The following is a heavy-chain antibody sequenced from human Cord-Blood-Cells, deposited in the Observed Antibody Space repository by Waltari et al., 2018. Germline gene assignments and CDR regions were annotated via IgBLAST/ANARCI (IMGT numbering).Heavy chain of an antibody. Sequence: QVQLQESGPGLVKPSETLSLTCAVSGYSISSGYYWGWIRQPPGKGLEWIGSIYHRGATYYNPSLKSRVTISVDTSKIQFSLKLSSVTAADTAVYYCARLDDYGDYYYYGMDVWGQGTTVTVSS. CDR1: GYSISSGYY. V-gene: IGHV4-38-2*01. J-gene: IGHJ6*02. CDR2: IYHRGAT. D-gene: IGHD4-17*01. CDR3: ARLDDYGDYYYYGMDV.